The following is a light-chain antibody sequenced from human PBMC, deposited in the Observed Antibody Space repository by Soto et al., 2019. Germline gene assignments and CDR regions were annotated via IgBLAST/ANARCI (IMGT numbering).Light chain of an antibody. J-gene: IGKJ4*01. CDR2: GAS. CDR3: LQHNSYPLT. V-gene: IGKV1-17*01. Sequence: IQMTQSPSSLSASIGDRVTITCRASQGIGNALGWYQQEPGKPPKVLIYGASNLQSGVPSRFSGSGSGTEFTLTISSLQPEDFATYYCLQHNSYPLTFGGGTKVDIK. CDR1: QGIGNA.